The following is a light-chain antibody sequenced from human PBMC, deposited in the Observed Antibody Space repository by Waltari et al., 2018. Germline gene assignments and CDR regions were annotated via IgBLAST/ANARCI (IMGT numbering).Light chain of an antibody. CDR3: MFWPNNVWV. CDR2: YNSDSEK. Sequence: QPVLTQPPSSSASPGESARLTCTLPSDINVGDFNIYWYQQKPGSPPRFLLYYNSDSEKAQGSGVPSRFSVSKDASANAGILLISGLQSEDEADYYCMFWPNNVWVFGGGTKLTVL. CDR1: SDINVGDFN. J-gene: IGLJ3*02. V-gene: IGLV5-37*01.